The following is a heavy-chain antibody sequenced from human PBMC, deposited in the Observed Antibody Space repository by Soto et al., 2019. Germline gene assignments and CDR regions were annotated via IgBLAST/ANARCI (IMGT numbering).Heavy chain of an antibody. D-gene: IGHD1-26*01. CDR3: VRKGIVDGRNRDAFDI. CDR2: VGDGGGRT. J-gene: IGHJ3*02. V-gene: IGHV3-23*04. Sequence: EVQLVESGGGLVQPGVSLRLSCEASGFTFSNYDMSWVRQGPGKGLEWVSSVGDGGGRTYYADSVKGRFTISRDNSKNTLFLQKSSLREEDTAIYYCVRKGIVDGRNRDAFDIWGQGTMVIFSS. CDR1: GFTFSNYD.